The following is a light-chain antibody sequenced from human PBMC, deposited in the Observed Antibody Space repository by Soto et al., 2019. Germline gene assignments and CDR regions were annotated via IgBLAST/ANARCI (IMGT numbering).Light chain of an antibody. J-gene: IGKJ1*01. CDR1: QSVNSSY. Sequence: EIVLTQSPGTLSLSPGEKATLSCRASQSVNSSYLAWYQQKPGQAPRLLIYGAYSRGTGIPDRVSGSGSGTDFTLSISRLEPYDFAVYYCQQYGSSPWTFSQGTKVEIK. CDR3: QQYGSSPWT. V-gene: IGKV3-20*01. CDR2: GAY.